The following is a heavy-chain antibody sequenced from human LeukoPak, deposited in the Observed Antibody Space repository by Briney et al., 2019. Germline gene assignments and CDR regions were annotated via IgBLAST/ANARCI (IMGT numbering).Heavy chain of an antibody. CDR2: ITNSGDKT. CDR1: GFTFNIYA. Sequence: GGFLRLSCAASGFTFNIYAISWVRQAPGKGLEWVATITNSGDKTFYADSVKGRFTISRDNSENTLYLQMNSLRAADTAVYYCAKSRVRYSLDYFDYWGQGTPVTVSS. CDR3: AKSRVRYSLDYFDY. D-gene: IGHD5-18*01. J-gene: IGHJ4*02. V-gene: IGHV3-23*01.